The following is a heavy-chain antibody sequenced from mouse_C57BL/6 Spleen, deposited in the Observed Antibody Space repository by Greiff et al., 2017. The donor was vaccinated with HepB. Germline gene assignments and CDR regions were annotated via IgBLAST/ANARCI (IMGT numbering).Heavy chain of an antibody. J-gene: IGHJ3*01. D-gene: IGHD2-5*01. CDR1: GYAFTNYL. V-gene: IGHV1-54*01. CDR2: INPGSGGT. Sequence: QVQLQQSGAELVRPGTSVKVSCKASGYAFTNYLIEWVKQRPGQGLEWIGVINPGSGGTNYNEKFKGKATLTADKSSSTAYMQLSSLTSEDSAVYFCARSSNFFAYWGQGTLVTVSA. CDR3: ARSSNFFAY.